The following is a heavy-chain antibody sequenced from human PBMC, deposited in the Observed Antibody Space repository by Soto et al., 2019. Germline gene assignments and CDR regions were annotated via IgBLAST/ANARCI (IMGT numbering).Heavy chain of an antibody. Sequence: SETLSLTCTVSGGSISSGDYYWSWIRQPPGKGLEWIGYIYYSGSTYYNPSLKSRVTISVDTSKNQFSPKLSSVTAADTAVYYCARFYDSSGLPDYWGQGTLVTVSS. CDR3: ARFYDSSGLPDY. CDR1: GGSISSGDYY. J-gene: IGHJ4*02. CDR2: IYYSGST. V-gene: IGHV4-30-4*01. D-gene: IGHD3-22*01.